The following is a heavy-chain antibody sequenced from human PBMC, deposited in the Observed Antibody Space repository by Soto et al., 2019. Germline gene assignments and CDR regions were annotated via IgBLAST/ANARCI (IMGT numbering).Heavy chain of an antibody. J-gene: IGHJ4*02. D-gene: IGHD3-10*01. CDR3: ARFHYHSWSLRPFFDY. Sequence: ASVKVSCKASGYTFTSYAMHWVRQAPGQRLEWMGWINAGNGNTKYSQKFQGRVTITRDTSASTAYMELSSLRSEDTAVYYCARFHYHSWSLRPFFDYWGQGTLVTVSS. V-gene: IGHV1-3*01. CDR2: INAGNGNT. CDR1: GYTFTSYA.